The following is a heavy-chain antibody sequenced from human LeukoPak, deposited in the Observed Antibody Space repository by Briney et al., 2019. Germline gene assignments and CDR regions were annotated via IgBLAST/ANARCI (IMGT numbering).Heavy chain of an antibody. CDR2: ISSSSSYI. D-gene: IGHD3-22*01. J-gene: IGHJ3*02. V-gene: IGHV3-21*01. CDR3: ASTYYYDSSGYPGAFDI. Sequence: PGGSLRLSCEVSGFIFTNYWMSWVRQAPGKGLEWVSSISSSSSYIYYADSVKGRFTISRDNAKNSLYLQMNSLRAEDTAVYYCASTYYYDSSGYPGAFDIWGQGTMVTVSS. CDR1: GFIFTNYW.